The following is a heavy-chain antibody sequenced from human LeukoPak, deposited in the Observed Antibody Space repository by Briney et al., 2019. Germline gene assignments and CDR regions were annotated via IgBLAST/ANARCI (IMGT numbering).Heavy chain of an antibody. CDR3: ARDLFLGDESHDDH. D-gene: IGHD2-21*01. CDR1: GYTFTGYN. V-gene: IGHV1-2*06. Sequence: ASVKVSCKASGYTFTGYNMHWVRQAPGQGLEWMGRINPNSGGTNYAQKFQGRVTMTRDTSISTAYMELNRLRTDDTAVYYCARDLFLGDESHDDHWGQGTLVTVSS. J-gene: IGHJ5*02. CDR2: INPNSGGT.